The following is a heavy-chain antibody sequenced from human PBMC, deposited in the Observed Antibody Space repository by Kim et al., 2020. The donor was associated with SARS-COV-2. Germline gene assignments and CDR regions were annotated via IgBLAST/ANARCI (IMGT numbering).Heavy chain of an antibody. Sequence: ASVKVSCKASGYTFTSYDINWVRQATGQGLEWMGWMNPNSGNTGYAQKFQGRVTMTRNTSISTAYMELSSLRSEDTAVYYCARGRSVRITIFGVVEYGMDVWGQGTTVTVSS. CDR3: ARGRSVRITIFGVVEYGMDV. CDR1: GYTFTSYD. D-gene: IGHD3-3*01. CDR2: MNPNSGNT. V-gene: IGHV1-8*01. J-gene: IGHJ6*02.